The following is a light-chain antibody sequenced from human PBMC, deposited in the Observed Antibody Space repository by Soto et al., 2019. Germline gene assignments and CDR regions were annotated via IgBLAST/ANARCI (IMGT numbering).Light chain of an antibody. J-gene: IGLJ2*01. Sequence: QSVLTQPPSVSAAPGQKVTISCSGSSSNIGDNYVSWYQQFPGTAPRLLIFDTDERPSGIPDRFSGSKSGTSATLGITGLQTGDEADYYCGTWDSRLTAVVFGGGTKVTVL. CDR2: DTD. CDR1: SSNIGDNY. CDR3: GTWDSRLTAVV. V-gene: IGLV1-51*01.